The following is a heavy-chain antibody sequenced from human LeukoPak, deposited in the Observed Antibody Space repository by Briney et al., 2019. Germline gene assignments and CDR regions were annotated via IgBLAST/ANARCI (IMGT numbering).Heavy chain of an antibody. Sequence: PGGSLRLSCAASGFTFSSYSMNWVRQAPGKGLEWVSSISSSSSYIYYADSVKGRFTISRDNAKNSLYLQMNSLRAEDTAVYYCARDTIFGTGCYYYYGMDVWGQGTTVTVSS. J-gene: IGHJ6*02. D-gene: IGHD3-3*01. CDR1: GFTFSSYS. V-gene: IGHV3-21*01. CDR3: ARDTIFGTGCYYYYGMDV. CDR2: ISSSSSYI.